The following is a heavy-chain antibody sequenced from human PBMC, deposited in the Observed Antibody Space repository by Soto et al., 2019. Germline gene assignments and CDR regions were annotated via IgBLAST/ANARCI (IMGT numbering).Heavy chain of an antibody. CDR1: GFTFSSYA. J-gene: IGHJ4*02. CDR3: ARVLDPLNVALDY. D-gene: IGHD1-1*01. CDR2: ISGSGFNT. Sequence: GSLILSCAXSGFTFSSYAMTWVRQAPGKGLEWVSAISGSGFNTYYGDSVKGRFTISRDNSKNTLNLQMNSLRAEDTAVYYCARVLDPLNVALDYWGQGTLVTVSS. V-gene: IGHV3-23*01.